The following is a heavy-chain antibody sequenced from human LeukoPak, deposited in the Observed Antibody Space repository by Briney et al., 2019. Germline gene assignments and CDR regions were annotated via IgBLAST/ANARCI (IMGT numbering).Heavy chain of an antibody. CDR2: ISYDGSNK. D-gene: IGHD3-22*01. CDR1: GFTFSSYA. CDR3: ARVDPPGRNSSGYYPDY. J-gene: IGHJ4*02. Sequence: GGALRLSCSASGFTFSSYAMHWVRQAPGKGLEWVAVISYDGSNKYYADSVKGRFTISIDNSKNTLYLQMNSLRAEDTAVYYCARVDPPGRNSSGYYPDYWGQGTLVTVSS. V-gene: IGHV3-30-3*01.